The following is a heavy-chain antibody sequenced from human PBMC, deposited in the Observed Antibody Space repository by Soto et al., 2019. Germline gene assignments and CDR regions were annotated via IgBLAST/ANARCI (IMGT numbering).Heavy chain of an antibody. D-gene: IGHD3-22*01. J-gene: IGHJ4*02. CDR1: GYSFTSYW. CDR2: IYPGDSDT. V-gene: IGHV5-51*01. Sequence: GESLKISCKGSGYSFTSYWIGWVRKIPGKGLEWMGIIYPGDSDTRYSPSFQGQVTISADKSISTAYLQWSSLKASDTAMYYCARQVSASYYDSSGYYLYYFDYWGQGTLVTVSS. CDR3: ARQVSASYYDSSGYYLYYFDY.